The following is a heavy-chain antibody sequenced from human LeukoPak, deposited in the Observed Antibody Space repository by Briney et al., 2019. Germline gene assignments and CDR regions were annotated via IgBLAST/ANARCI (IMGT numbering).Heavy chain of an antibody. CDR1: GGTFSSYA. D-gene: IGHD3-22*01. J-gene: IGHJ4*02. CDR3: ARAIPDSSGYLGDYFDY. V-gene: IGHV1-2*02. Sequence: ASVKVSCKASGGTFSSYAISWVRQAPGQGLEWMGWINPNSGGTNYAQKFQGRVTMTRDTSISTAYMELSSLRSEDTAVYYCARAIPDSSGYLGDYFDYWGQGTLVTVSS. CDR2: INPNSGGT.